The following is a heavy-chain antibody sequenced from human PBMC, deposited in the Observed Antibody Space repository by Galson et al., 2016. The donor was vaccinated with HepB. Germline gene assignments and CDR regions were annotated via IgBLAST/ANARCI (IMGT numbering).Heavy chain of an antibody. CDR1: GYILTSYY. J-gene: IGHJ4*02. D-gene: IGHD4-17*01. CDR2: INPSGGSR. V-gene: IGHV1-46*01. CDR3: ARGGYGDYLDY. Sequence: SVKVSCKASGYILTSYYIHWVRQAPGQGLEWMGIINPSGGSRTYAQKFKGRVTMTRDTSTSTVYMELSSLRSEDTAVYYCARGGYGDYLDYWGQGTLVTVS.